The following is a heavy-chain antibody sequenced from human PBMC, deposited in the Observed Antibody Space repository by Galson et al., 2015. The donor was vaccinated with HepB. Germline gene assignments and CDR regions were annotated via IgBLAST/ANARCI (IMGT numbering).Heavy chain of an antibody. CDR2: IYYSGST. J-gene: IGHJ6*02. Sequence: SETLSLTCTVSGGSISSYYWSWIRQPPGKGLEWIGYIYYSGSTNYNPSLKSRVTISVDTSKNQFSLKLSSVTAADTAVYYCARGMSWGHDYGDYGGYYYGMDVWGQGTTVTVSS. D-gene: IGHD4-17*01. V-gene: IGHV4-59*01. CDR1: GGSISSYY. CDR3: ARGMSWGHDYGDYGGYYYGMDV.